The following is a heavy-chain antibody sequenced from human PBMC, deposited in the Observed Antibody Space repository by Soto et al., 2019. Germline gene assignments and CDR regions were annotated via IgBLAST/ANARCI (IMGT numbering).Heavy chain of an antibody. D-gene: IGHD6-19*01. CDR2: ISAYNGNT. CDR1: GYTFTSYG. J-gene: IGHJ4*02. Sequence: GASVKVSCKASGYTFTSYGISWVRQAPGQGLEWMGWISAYNGNTNYAQKLQGRVTMTTDTSTGTAYMELRSLRSDDTAVYYCARVRELGWLADFDYWGQGTLVTVSS. CDR3: ARVRELGWLADFDY. V-gene: IGHV1-18*04.